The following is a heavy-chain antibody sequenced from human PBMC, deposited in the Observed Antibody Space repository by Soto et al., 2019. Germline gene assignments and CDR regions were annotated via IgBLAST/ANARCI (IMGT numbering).Heavy chain of an antibody. D-gene: IGHD1-26*01. Sequence: PGGSLRLSCAASGFTFSSYAMSWVRQAPGKGLEWVSAISGSGGSTYYADSVKGRFTISRDNSKNTLYLQMNSLRAEDAAVYYCAKVVGAPPTVIFDYWGQGTLVTVSS. CDR3: AKVVGAPPTVIFDY. CDR1: GFTFSSYA. J-gene: IGHJ4*02. CDR2: ISGSGGST. V-gene: IGHV3-23*01.